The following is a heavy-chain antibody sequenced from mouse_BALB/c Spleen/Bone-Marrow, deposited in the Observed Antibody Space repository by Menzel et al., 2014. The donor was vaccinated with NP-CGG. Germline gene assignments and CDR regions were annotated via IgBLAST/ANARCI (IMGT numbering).Heavy chain of an antibody. CDR2: INSNGGST. Sequence: EVQGVESGGGLVQPGGSLKLSCAASGFTFSSYGMSWVRQTPDKRLELVATINSNGGSTYYPDSVKGRFTISRDNAKNTLYLQMSSPKSEDTAMYYCARDYYGSSDYWGQGTTLTVSS. CDR1: GFTFSSYG. V-gene: IGHV5-6-3*01. CDR3: ARDYYGSSDY. D-gene: IGHD1-1*01. J-gene: IGHJ2*01.